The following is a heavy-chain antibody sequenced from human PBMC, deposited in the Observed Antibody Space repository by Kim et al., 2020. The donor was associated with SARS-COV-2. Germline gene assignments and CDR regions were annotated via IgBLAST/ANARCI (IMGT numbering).Heavy chain of an antibody. J-gene: IGHJ4*02. Sequence: TPPLKSRVTISVDTSKNQFSLRLSSVTAADTAVYYCAREGIVVAGTDYFDYWGQGTLVTVSS. D-gene: IGHD6-13*01. V-gene: IGHV4-59*01. CDR3: AREGIVVAGTDYFDY.